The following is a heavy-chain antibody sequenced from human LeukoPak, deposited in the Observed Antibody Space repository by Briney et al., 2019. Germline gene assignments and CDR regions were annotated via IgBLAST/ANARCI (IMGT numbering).Heavy chain of an antibody. CDR1: GGSISSHH. Sequence: SETLSLTCTVSGGSISSHHWSWIRQPPGKGLEWIGYIYYSGGTNYNPSLKSRVTISEDTSKNQISLKLSSVTAADTAVYYCARGRLRNYMDVWGKGTTVTVSS. J-gene: IGHJ6*03. V-gene: IGHV4-59*11. CDR2: IYYSGGT. D-gene: IGHD6-25*01. CDR3: ARGRLRNYMDV.